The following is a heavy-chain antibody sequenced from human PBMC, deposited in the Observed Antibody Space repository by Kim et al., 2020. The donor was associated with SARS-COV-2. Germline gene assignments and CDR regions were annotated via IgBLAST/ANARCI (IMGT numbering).Heavy chain of an antibody. CDR1: GYTFTSYG. CDR3: ARDLWDYVWGDVSPGVV. J-gene: IGHJ6*02. V-gene: IGHV1-18*01. Sequence: ASVKVSCKASGYTFTSYGISWVRQAPGQGLEWMGWISAYNGNTNYAQKLQGRVTMTTDTSTSTAYMELRSLRSDDTAVYYCARDLWDYVWGDVSPGVVWGQGTTVTVSS. CDR2: ISAYNGNT. D-gene: IGHD3-16*01.